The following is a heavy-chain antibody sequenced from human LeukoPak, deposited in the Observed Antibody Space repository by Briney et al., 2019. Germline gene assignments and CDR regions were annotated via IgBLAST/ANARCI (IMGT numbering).Heavy chain of an antibody. V-gene: IGHV4-39*01. CDR1: GASLARGMYH. D-gene: IGHD6-13*01. CDR2: IYYDGST. Sequence: PSETLSLTCTVSGASLARGMYHWGWVRQSPGKGLEWLGTIYYDGSTFYSPSFKSRVTISINASKKQLSLNLASVTAADTAVYYCASHRLTGYSSSWRPFDYWGQGTLVTVSS. J-gene: IGHJ4*02. CDR3: ASHRLTGYSSSWRPFDY.